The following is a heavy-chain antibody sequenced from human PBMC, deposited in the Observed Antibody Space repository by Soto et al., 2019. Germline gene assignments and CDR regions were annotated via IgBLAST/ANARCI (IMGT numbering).Heavy chain of an antibody. J-gene: IGHJ3*02. V-gene: IGHV1-58*01. CDR3: AAVMVRGVIVFLDAFDI. Sequence: GASVKVSGKASGFTFTSSAVQWVRQARGQRLEWIGWIVVGSGNTNYAQKFQERVTITRDMSTSTAYMELSSLRSEDTAVYYCAAVMVRGVIVFLDAFDIWGQGTMVTASS. D-gene: IGHD3-10*01. CDR2: IVVGSGNT. CDR1: GFTFTSSA.